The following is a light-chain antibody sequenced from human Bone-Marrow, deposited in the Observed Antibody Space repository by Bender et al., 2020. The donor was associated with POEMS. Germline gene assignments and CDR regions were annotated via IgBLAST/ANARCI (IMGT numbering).Light chain of an antibody. CDR3: LSGDEDNVV. CDR1: NIGGQN. CDR2: EDS. V-gene: IGLV3-22*01. Sequence: SYVLTQPPSVSVAPGETARITCGGDNIGGQNLHWYQQKPGQAPKLVIYEDSVRFPGIPERFSGSTSGNTTTLTISRVLTEDEGDYYCLSGDEDNVVFGGGTKLTVL. J-gene: IGLJ2*01.